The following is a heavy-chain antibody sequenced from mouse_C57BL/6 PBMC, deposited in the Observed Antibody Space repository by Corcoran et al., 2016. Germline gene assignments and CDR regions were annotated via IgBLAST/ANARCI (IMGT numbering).Heavy chain of an antibody. D-gene: IGHD1-3*01. CDR3: AEWALYYAMDY. CDR1: GYTFTDYY. J-gene: IGHJ4*01. CDR2: INPNNGGT. Sequence: EVQLQQSGPELVKPGASVKISCKASGYTFTDYYMNWVKQSHGKSLEWIGDINPNNGGTSYNQKFKGKATLTVDKSSSTAYMELRSLTSEDSAVYYCAEWALYYAMDYWGQGTSVTVSS. V-gene: IGHV1-26*01.